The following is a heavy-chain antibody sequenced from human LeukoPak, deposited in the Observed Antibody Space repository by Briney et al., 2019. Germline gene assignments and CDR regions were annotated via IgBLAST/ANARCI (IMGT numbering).Heavy chain of an antibody. Sequence: SETLSLTCTVSGGSISSYYWSWIRQPPGKGLEWIGYIYYSGSTNYNPSLKSRVTISVDTSKNQFSLKLSSVNAADTATYYCAAIVVVPAAISKGDEYWGRGTLVAVSS. CDR3: AAIVVVPAAISKGDEY. CDR2: IYYSGST. V-gene: IGHV4-59*08. D-gene: IGHD2-2*02. J-gene: IGHJ4*02. CDR1: GGSISSYY.